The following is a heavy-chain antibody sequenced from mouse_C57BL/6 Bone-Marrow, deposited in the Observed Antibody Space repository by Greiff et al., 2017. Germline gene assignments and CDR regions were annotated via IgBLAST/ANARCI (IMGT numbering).Heavy chain of an antibody. Sequence: QVQLKQSGAELVRPGASVTLSCKASGYTFTDYEMHWVKQTPVHGLEWIGAIDPETGGTAYNQKFKGKAILTADKSSSTAYMELRSLTSEDSAVYYCTRNYGSSRGYFDVWGTGTTVTVSS. D-gene: IGHD1-1*01. J-gene: IGHJ1*03. CDR1: GYTFTDYE. V-gene: IGHV1-15*01. CDR3: TRNYGSSRGYFDV. CDR2: IDPETGGT.